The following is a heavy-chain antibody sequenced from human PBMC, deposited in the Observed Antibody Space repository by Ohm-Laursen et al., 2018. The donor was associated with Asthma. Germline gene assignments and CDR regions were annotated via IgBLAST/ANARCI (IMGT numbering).Heavy chain of an antibody. J-gene: IGHJ4*02. Sequence: SLRLSCAASGFTFSSYAMSWVRQAPGKGLEWVSGISSSGGSTYYADNVKGRFTISRDNSKNTLYLQMNSLRAEDTAVYYCAKPDIVIVPAAIGYWGQGTLVTVSS. CDR3: AKPDIVIVPAAIGY. CDR1: GFTFSSYA. V-gene: IGHV3-23*01. CDR2: ISSSGGST. D-gene: IGHD2-2*01.